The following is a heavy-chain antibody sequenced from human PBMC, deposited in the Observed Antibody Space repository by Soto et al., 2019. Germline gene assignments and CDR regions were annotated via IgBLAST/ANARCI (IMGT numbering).Heavy chain of an antibody. CDR1: XXTXXSYX. Sequence: EVQLVESGGGLVQPGGSLRXXCAXXXXTXXSYXMNWVRQAPGKGLEWVSYISGSSDTIYYADSVKGRFTISRDNAKNSLYLQMDSLRDEDTAVYYCARDHGGSTWFVGIYYYFGVDVWGQGTTVTVSS. CDR3: ARDHGGSTWFVGIYYYFGVDV. CDR2: ISGSSDTI. V-gene: IGHV3-48*02. J-gene: IGHJ6*02. D-gene: IGHD6-13*01.